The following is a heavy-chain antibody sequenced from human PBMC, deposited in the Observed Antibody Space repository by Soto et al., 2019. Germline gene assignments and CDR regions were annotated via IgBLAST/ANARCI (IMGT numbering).Heavy chain of an antibody. CDR1: GYTFTGYF. J-gene: IGHJ5*02. D-gene: IGHD1-7*01. CDR3: ARGGGRTLDPLS. Sequence: ASVKVSCKASGYTFTGYFIHWVRQASGQGLEWMGWINPNSGATKNAQKSEGRVTMTRETSINAAHMELSSVRSGDTAVYYYARGGGRTLDPLSWGQRTLVTV. V-gene: IGHV1-2*02. CDR2: INPNSGAT.